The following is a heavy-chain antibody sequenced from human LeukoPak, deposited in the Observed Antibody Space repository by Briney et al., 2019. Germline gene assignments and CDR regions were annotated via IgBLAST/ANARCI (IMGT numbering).Heavy chain of an antibody. J-gene: IGHJ4*02. CDR3: AREGDTVMARRYFDY. D-gene: IGHD5-18*01. CDR2: INPSGGST. V-gene: IGHV1-46*01. Sequence: GASVKVSCKASGYTFTSYYMHWGRQAPGQGLEWMGVINPSGGSTSYAQKFQGRVTMTRDTSTTTVYVELSSLRSEDTAVYYCAREGDTVMARRYFDYWGQGTLVTVSS. CDR1: GYTFTSYY.